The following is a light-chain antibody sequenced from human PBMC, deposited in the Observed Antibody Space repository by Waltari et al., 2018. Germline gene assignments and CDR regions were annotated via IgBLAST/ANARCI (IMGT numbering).Light chain of an antibody. CDR2: SNS. Sequence: QSVLTQPPSLSAAPGQQVTISCSGSTSNIGETYVSWYQRRPGKDPRLLIFSNSERPSGIPDRFYGSKSDTSATLGITGLQTGDEADYYCATWDRILSAVIIGGGTKLTVL. V-gene: IGLV1-51*01. CDR1: TSNIGETY. J-gene: IGLJ2*01. CDR3: ATWDRILSAVI.